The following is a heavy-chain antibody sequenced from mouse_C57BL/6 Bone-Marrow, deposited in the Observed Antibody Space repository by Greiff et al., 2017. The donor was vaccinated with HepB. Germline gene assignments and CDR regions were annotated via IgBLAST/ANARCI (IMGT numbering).Heavy chain of an antibody. V-gene: IGHV14-1*01. D-gene: IGHD2-3*01. J-gene: IGHJ3*01. CDR3: TTERWLLRGFAY. CDR1: GFNIKDYY. Sequence: EVQLQQSGAELVRPGASVKLSCTASGFNIKDYYMHWVKQRPEQGLEWIGRIDPEDGDTEYAPKFQGKATMTADTSSNTAYLQLSSLTSEDTAVYYCTTERWLLRGFAYWGQGTLVTVSA. CDR2: IDPEDGDT.